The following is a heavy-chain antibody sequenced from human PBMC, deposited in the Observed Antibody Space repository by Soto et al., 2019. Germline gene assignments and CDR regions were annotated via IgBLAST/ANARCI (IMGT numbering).Heavy chain of an antibody. CDR3: ANEAADSSSSV. D-gene: IGHD6-6*01. CDR1: GFTFSSYG. J-gene: IGHJ4*02. V-gene: IGHV3-30*18. CDR2: ISYDGSNK. Sequence: VGSLRLSCAASGFTFSSYGMHWVRQAPGKGLEWVAVISYDGSNKYYADSVKGRFTISRDDSKNTLYLQMNSLRAEDTAVYYCANEAADSSSSVWGQGTLVTVSS.